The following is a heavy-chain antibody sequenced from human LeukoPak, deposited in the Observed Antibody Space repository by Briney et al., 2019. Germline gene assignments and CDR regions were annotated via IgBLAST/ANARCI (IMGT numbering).Heavy chain of an antibody. CDR1: GFTFDDFA. CDR3: AKVSLNMVNDAFDI. D-gene: IGHD4/OR15-4a*01. V-gene: IGHV3-30*02. J-gene: IGHJ3*02. Sequence: GGSLRLSCAASGFTFDDFAMSWVRQAPDKGLEWVAFIRYDGSRKYYADSVKGRFTISRDNSKNTLYLQMNSLRAEDTAMYYCAKVSLNMVNDAFDIWGQGTMVSVSS. CDR2: IRYDGSRK.